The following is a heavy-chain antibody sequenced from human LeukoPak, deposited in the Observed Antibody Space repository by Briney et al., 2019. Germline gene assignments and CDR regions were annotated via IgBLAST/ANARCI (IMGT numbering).Heavy chain of an antibody. J-gene: IGHJ6*02. CDR2: ISYSGST. V-gene: IGHV4-59*01. CDR3: ARLTMVPGVIRDDYFGMDV. CDR1: GGSIRSYY. Sequence: SETLSLTCTVSGGSIRSYYWSWIRQPPGKGLEWIAYISYSGSTNYNPSLKSRVTISLDTSKNQFSLKLSSVTAADTAVYYCARLTMVPGVIRDDYFGMDVWGQGTTVTVSS. D-gene: IGHD3-10*01.